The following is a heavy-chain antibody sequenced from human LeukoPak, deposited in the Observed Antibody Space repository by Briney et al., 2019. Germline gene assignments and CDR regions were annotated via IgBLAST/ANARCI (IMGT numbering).Heavy chain of an antibody. CDR3: ARGAPPQN. CDR1: GGSISSSSYY. Sequence: SQTLSLTCTVSGGSISSSSYYWGWIRQPPGKGLEWIGSVYYTGASYYNPSLKSRVTISIDTSKKHFPLKLTSVTAADTAVYYCARGAPPQNWGQGTLVTVSS. J-gene: IGHJ4*02. V-gene: IGHV4-39*06. CDR2: VYYTGAS.